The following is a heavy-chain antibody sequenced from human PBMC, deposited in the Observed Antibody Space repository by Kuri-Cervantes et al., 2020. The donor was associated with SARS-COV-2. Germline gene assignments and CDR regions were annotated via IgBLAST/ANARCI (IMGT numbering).Heavy chain of an antibody. D-gene: IGHD3-10*01. Sequence: GESLKISCAASGFTFSSYSMNWVRQAPGKGLEWVSSISSSSSYIYYADSVKGRFTISRDNAKNSLYLQMNSLRAEDTAVYYCAKSKLLWFGELLHTIDYWGQGTLVTVSS. CDR3: AKSKLLWFGELLHTIDY. CDR1: GFTFSSYS. V-gene: IGHV3-21*04. J-gene: IGHJ4*02. CDR2: ISSSSSYI.